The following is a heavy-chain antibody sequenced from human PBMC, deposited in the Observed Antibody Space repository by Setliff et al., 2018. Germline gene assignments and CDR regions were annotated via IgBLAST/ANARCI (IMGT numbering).Heavy chain of an antibody. V-gene: IGHV1-2*02. D-gene: IGHD3-16*01. CDR1: GYSFTDYY. CDR3: ARDGISWLMWFDP. Sequence: ASVKISCKASGYSFTDYYMHWVRQVPGRGLEWMGWINPKSGGTRYAQKFQGRVTMTRDTSISTAYMELSSLRSDDTAVYYCARDGISWLMWFDPWGQGTLVTVSS. J-gene: IGHJ5*02. CDR2: INPKSGGT.